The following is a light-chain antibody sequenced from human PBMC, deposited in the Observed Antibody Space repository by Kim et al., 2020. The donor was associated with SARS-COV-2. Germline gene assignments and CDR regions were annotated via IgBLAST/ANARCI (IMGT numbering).Light chain of an antibody. CDR1: SSDIGGYNY. CDR3: SSYSGIRNFGV. J-gene: IGLJ2*01. Sequence: QSALTQPPSASGSLGQSVTISCTGTSSDIGGYNYVSWYQQHPGKAPRLLISDVTQRPSGVPARFSGSKSGNTASLTVSGLQADDEAVYYCSSYSGIRNFGVFGGGTQLTVL. CDR2: DVT. V-gene: IGLV2-8*01.